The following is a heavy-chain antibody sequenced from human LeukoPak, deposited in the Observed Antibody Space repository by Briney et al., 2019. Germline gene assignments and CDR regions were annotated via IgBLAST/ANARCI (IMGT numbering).Heavy chain of an antibody. J-gene: IGHJ4*02. CDR3: ARSNYDSSGYYRLFDY. Sequence: GGSLRLSCAASGFTFSSYEMNWVRQAPGKGLEWVSYISSSGSTIYYADSVKGRSTISRDNAKNSLYLQMNSLRAEDTAVYYCARSNYDSSGYYRLFDYWGQGTLVTVSS. CDR1: GFTFSSYE. D-gene: IGHD3-22*01. CDR2: ISSSGSTI. V-gene: IGHV3-48*03.